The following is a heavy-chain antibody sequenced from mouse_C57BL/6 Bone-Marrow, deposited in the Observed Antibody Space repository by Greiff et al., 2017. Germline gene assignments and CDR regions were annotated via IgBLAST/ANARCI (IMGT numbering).Heavy chain of an antibody. V-gene: IGHV5-6*01. CDR3: ARPYDYDDGYYYAMDY. D-gene: IGHD2-4*01. J-gene: IGHJ4*01. CDR1: GFTFSSYG. CDR2: ISSGGSYT. Sequence: EVHLVESGGDLVKPGGSLKLSCAASGFTFSSYGMSWVRQTPDKRLEWVATISSGGSYTYYPDSVKGRFTFSRDNATNTLYLQMSSLKSEDTAMYYCARPYDYDDGYYYAMDYWGQGTSVTVSA.